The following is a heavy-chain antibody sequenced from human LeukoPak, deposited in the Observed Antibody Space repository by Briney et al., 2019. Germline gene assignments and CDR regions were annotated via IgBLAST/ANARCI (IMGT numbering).Heavy chain of an antibody. CDR2: IYYNGNT. CDR1: GGSISSYY. D-gene: IGHD1-26*01. CDR3: ARGVAGSGSTPNY. J-gene: IGHJ4*02. Sequence: SETLSLTCTVSGGSISSYYWIWIRQPPGKGLEWIGFIYYNGNTNYNPSLKSRVTISEDSSKNQSSLKLSSVTAADTAVYYCARGVAGSGSTPNYWGQGTLVTVSS. V-gene: IGHV4-59*01.